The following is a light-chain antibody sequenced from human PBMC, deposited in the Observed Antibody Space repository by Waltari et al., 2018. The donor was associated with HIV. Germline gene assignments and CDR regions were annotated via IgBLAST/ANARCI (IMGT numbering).Light chain of an antibody. CDR1: SRDVGGYNY. V-gene: IGLV2-8*01. J-gene: IGLJ1*01. CDR3: SSYAASLFV. Sequence: QSALTQPPSASGSPGQSVTISCTGTSRDVGGYNYVSWCQQHPGKAPKLIIYEVSKRPSGVPDRFSGSKSGNTASLTVSGLQAEDEADYYCSSYAASLFVFGTGTKVTVL. CDR2: EVS.